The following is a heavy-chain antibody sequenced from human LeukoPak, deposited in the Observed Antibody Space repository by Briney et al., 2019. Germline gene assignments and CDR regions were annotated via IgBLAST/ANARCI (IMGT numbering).Heavy chain of an antibody. V-gene: IGHV5-51*01. Sequence: GESLKISCKGSGYSFTSYWIGWVRQMPGKGLEWMGIIYPGDSDTRYSPSFQGQVTISADKSISTAYLQWSSLKASYTAMYYCATHPLGLLLDPDAFDIWGQGTMVTVSS. D-gene: IGHD2-15*01. J-gene: IGHJ3*02. CDR2: IYPGDSDT. CDR1: GYSFTSYW. CDR3: ATHPLGLLLDPDAFDI.